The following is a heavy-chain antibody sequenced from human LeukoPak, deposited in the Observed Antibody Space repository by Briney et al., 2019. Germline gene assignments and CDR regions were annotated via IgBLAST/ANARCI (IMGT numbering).Heavy chain of an antibody. Sequence: PGGSLRLSCAASGFTLDNYAMYWVRQAPGKGLEWVFLISGDGSSTYYADSVKGRFTISRDDSKNSLYLQMNSLRIGDTALYYCSKSNSGSYWGVLDYWGQGTLVTVSS. CDR2: ISGDGSST. D-gene: IGHD1-26*01. V-gene: IGHV3-43*02. J-gene: IGHJ4*02. CDR3: SKSNSGSYWGVLDY. CDR1: GFTLDNYA.